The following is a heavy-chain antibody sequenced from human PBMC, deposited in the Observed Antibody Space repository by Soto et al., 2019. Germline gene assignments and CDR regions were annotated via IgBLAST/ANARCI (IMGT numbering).Heavy chain of an antibody. V-gene: IGHV1-3*01. J-gene: IGHJ4*02. CDR2: LNGGVDGT. CDR3: AREVKGVTSFDY. CDR1: GFTALSYA. D-gene: IGHD3-10*01. Sequence: QVRLIQSGPEMMQPGASVRVSCKASGFTALSYAFHWVRQAPGQGPEWLGWLNGGVDGTSYSQRFQGRFTISRDTSTNTVSLEVTSLTSEDTAVYYCAREVKGVTSFDYWGQGTLVTVSS.